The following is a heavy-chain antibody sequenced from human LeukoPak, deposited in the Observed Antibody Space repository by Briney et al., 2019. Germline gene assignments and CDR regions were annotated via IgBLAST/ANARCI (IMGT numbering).Heavy chain of an antibody. V-gene: IGHV3-30*02. CDR2: IRYDGSNK. CDR1: GFTFSSYG. J-gene: IGHJ4*02. D-gene: IGHD6-19*01. Sequence: GVSLRLSCAASGFTFSSYGMHWVRQAPGKGLEWVAFIRYDGSNKYYADSVKGRFTISRDNSKNTLYLQMNSLRAEDTAVYYCAEPQYSSGWYTVPYYFDYWGQGTLVTVSS. CDR3: AEPQYSSGWYTVPYYFDY.